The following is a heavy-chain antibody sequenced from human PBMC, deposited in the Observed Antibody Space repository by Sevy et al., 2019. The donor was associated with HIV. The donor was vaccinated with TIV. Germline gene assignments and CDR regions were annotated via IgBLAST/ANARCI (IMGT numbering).Heavy chain of an antibody. CDR1: GFTFSDYY. CDR2: ISNSGRTT. J-gene: IGHJ3*02. CDR3: VRVRSASWIDAFDI. V-gene: IGHV3-11*04. D-gene: IGHD2-2*03. Sequence: GGSLRLSCAASGFTFSDYYMTWVRQAPGKGLEWIAYISNSGRTTHNVCSVDGRFTISRDNAKNSLYLQMSSLRVEDTVVYYCVRVRSASWIDAFDIWGRGARVTVSS.